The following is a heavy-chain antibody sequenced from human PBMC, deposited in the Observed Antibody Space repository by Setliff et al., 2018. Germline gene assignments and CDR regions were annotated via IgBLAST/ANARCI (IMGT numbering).Heavy chain of an antibody. V-gene: IGHV1-3*01. CDR2: INAGNGNT. CDR1: GYTFNSYG. J-gene: IGHJ6*02. D-gene: IGHD5-12*01. Sequence: ASVKVSCKTSGYTFNSYGYSWVRQALGQRLEWMGWINAGNGNTKYSQKFQGRVTITRDTSASTAYMELSSLRSEDTAVYYCARDPASSGYDTYYYYYYGMDVWGQGTTVTVSS. CDR3: ARDPASSGYDTYYYYYYGMDV.